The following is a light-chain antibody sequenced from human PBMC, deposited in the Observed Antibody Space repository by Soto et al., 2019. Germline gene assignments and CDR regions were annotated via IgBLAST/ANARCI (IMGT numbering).Light chain of an antibody. CDR3: QQSYITPWA. Sequence: DIQMTQSPSSLSASVGDRVTITCRASQSIRSYVNWYQQKPGKAPKLLIYGASRLQSGVPSRFSGNGSGTDFTLTISSLQPEDFETYFCQQSYITPWAFGQGTKVEIK. J-gene: IGKJ1*01. CDR1: QSIRSY. V-gene: IGKV1-39*01. CDR2: GAS.